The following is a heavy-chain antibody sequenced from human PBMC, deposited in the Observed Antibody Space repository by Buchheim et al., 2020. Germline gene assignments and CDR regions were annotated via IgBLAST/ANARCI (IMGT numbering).Heavy chain of an antibody. CDR3: AKDPTSGYNYFDN. CDR2: ISYDGSNK. V-gene: IGHV3-30*18. CDR1: GFTFSSYG. J-gene: IGHJ4*02. D-gene: IGHD3-22*01. Sequence: QVQLVESGGGVVQPGRSLRLSCAASGFTFSSYGMHWVRQAPGKGLEWVAVISYDGSNKYYADSVKGRFTISRDNSKNTLYLQMNSLRAEDTAVYYCAKDPTSGYNYFDNWGQGTL.